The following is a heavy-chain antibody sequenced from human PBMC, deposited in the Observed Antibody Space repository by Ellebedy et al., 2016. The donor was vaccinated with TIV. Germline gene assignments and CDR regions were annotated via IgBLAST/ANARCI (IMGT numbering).Heavy chain of an antibody. V-gene: IGHV4-59*10. CDR3: ARTAYSSGWFLDY. CDR2: IYTSGST. J-gene: IGHJ4*02. D-gene: IGHD6-19*01. CDR1: GGSFSGYY. Sequence: SETLSLTXAVYGGSFSGYYWTWIRQPAGKGLEWIGRIYTSGSTNYNPSLKSRVTMSVDTSKNQFSLKLSSVTAADTAVYYCARTAYSSGWFLDYWGQGTLVTVSS.